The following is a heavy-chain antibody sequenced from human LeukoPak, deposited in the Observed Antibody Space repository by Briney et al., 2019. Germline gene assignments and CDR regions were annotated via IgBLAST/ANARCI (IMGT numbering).Heavy chain of an antibody. CDR3: ARGGYDILTGYYFYYYYYMDV. Sequence: VASVKVSCKASGYTFTSYDINWVRQATGQGLEWMGWMNPNSGNTGYAQKFQGRVTITRNTSISTAYMELSSLRSEDTAVYYCARGGYDILTGYYFYYYYYMDVWGKGTTVTVSS. CDR2: MNPNSGNT. V-gene: IGHV1-8*03. J-gene: IGHJ6*03. CDR1: GYTFTSYD. D-gene: IGHD3-9*01.